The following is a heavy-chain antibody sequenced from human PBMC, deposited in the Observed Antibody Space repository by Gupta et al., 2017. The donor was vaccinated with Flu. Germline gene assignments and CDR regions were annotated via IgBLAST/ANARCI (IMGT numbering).Heavy chain of an antibody. CDR2: IIPIFGTA. CDR1: GGTFSSYA. V-gene: IGHV1-69*06. J-gene: IGHJ2*01. CDR3: ARTTFDCSSTSCYTRNYWYFDL. Sequence: QVQLVQSGAEVKKPGSSVKVSCKASGGTFSSYALSWVRQAPGQGLEWMGGIIPIFGTANYAQKFQGRVTITADKSTSTAYMELSSLRSEDTAVYYCARTTFDCSSTSCYTRNYWYFDLWGRGTLVTVSS. D-gene: IGHD2-2*02.